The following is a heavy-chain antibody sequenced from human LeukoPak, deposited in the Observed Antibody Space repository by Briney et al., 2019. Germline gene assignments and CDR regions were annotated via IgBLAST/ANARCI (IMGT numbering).Heavy chain of an antibody. CDR3: PRKGGYGLDFDY. CDR1: GFTFRSYE. CDR2: ISSSGSTI. V-gene: IGHV3-48*03. J-gene: IGHJ4*02. Sequence: PGGSLRLSCAASGFTFRSYERNWGGQAPGKGLEWVSYISSSGSTIYYAEFVKGRFTISRDNAKNSLYLQMNSLRAEDTAVYYCPRKGGYGLDFDYWGQGALVAVSS. D-gene: IGHD5-18*01.